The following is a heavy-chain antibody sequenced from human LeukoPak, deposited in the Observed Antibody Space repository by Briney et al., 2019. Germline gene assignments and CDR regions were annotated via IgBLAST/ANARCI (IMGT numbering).Heavy chain of an antibody. V-gene: IGHV4-38-2*02. Sequence: SETLSLTCTVSGYSISCGYYWGWIRQPPGKGLEWIGSIYHSGSTYYNPSLKSRVTMSLDTSKNQFSLKLSSVTAADTAVYYCARRTRWLAAIDYWGQGTLVTVSS. J-gene: IGHJ4*02. CDR3: ARRTRWLAAIDY. D-gene: IGHD6-19*01. CDR2: IYHSGST. CDR1: GYSISCGYY.